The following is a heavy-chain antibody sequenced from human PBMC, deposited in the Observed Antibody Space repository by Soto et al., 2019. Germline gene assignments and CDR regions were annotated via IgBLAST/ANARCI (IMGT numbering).Heavy chain of an antibody. Sequence: GGALRLSCTAFGFTFGDFAINWFRQAPGKGLEWVGFIRSKRYGGTTEYAASVKGRFDISRDDSKSIAYLQMNSLKTEDTAVYYCSRGYGGNSRAVDSWGQGTLVTVSS. CDR3: SRGYGGNSRAVDS. J-gene: IGHJ4*02. V-gene: IGHV3-49*03. CDR1: GFTFGDFA. D-gene: IGHD2-21*02. CDR2: IRSKRYGGTT.